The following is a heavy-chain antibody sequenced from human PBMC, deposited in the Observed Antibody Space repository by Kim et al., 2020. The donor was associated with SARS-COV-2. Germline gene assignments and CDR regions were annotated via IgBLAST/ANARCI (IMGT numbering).Heavy chain of an antibody. D-gene: IGHD6-19*01. V-gene: IGHV3-23*05. CDR2: IDASGTST. CDR3: ARTARTAVGGNYNLDV. J-gene: IGHJ6*01. CDR1: GFAFRTYA. Sequence: GGSLRLSCAASGFAFRTYAMSWVRQAPGKGLEWVAPIDASGTSTDYADSVKGRFTISRDNSNNTLYLQMNRLRADDTAVYYCARTARTAVGGNYNLDVWG.